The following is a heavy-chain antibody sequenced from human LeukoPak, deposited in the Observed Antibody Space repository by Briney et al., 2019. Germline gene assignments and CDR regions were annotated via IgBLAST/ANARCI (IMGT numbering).Heavy chain of an antibody. CDR2: INPDGTTT. CDR3: VRIATVTTPDY. D-gene: IGHD4-17*01. V-gene: IGHV3-74*01. J-gene: IGHJ4*02. CDR1: GFTFSSYW. Sequence: PGGSLRLSRAASGFTFSSYWMHWVRQPLGRGLVWVSRINPDGTTTNYADSVKGRFTISRDNAKNTLYLQMNSLTVEDTALYYCVRIATVTTPDYWGQGTLVTVSS.